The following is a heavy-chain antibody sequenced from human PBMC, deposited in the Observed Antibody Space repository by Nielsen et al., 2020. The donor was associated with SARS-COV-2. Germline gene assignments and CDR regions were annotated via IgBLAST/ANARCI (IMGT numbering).Heavy chain of an antibody. CDR2: INHSGST. CDR3: ARPRVPYSSSCFDY. Sequence: GSLRLSCAVYGGSFSGYYWSWIRQPPGKGLEWIGEINHSGSTNYNPSLKSRVTISVDTSKNQFSLKLSSVTAADTAVYYCARPRVPYSSSCFDYWGQGTLVTVSS. CDR1: GGSFSGYY. D-gene: IGHD6-6*01. V-gene: IGHV4-34*01. J-gene: IGHJ4*02.